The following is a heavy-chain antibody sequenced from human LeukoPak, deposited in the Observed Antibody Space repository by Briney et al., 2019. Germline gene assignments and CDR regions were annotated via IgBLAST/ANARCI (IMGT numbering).Heavy chain of an antibody. J-gene: IGHJ4*02. CDR3: ARHRAVNYGATYFFDH. Sequence: GGYLRRNGKGYASYFNINSMLWDRQAPGKGLEWVSVIYSGGYTYYADSVKDRFTISRDNSKNTLYLHMNSLRADDTAAYYCARHRAVNYGATYFFDHWGQGTLVAVSS. D-gene: IGHD1-7*01. CDR1: ASYFNINS. V-gene: IGHV3-66*04. CDR2: IYSGGYT.